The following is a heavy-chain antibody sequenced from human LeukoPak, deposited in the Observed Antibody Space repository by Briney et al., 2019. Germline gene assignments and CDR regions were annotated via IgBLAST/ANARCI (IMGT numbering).Heavy chain of an antibody. CDR2: ISGSGGST. V-gene: IGHV3-23*01. D-gene: IGHD2-21*02. Sequence: GGSLRLSCAASGFTFSSYAMSWVRQAPGKGLEWVSAISGSGGSTYYADSVKGRFTISRDNSKNTLYLQMNSLRVEDTALYYCAVTAIVPFAYWGQGTLVTVPS. J-gene: IGHJ4*02. CDR1: GFTFSSYA. CDR3: AVTAIVPFAY.